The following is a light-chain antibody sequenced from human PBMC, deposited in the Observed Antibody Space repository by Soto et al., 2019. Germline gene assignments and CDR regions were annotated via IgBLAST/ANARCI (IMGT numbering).Light chain of an antibody. CDR2: DTS. V-gene: IGKV3-11*01. Sequence: EVVLTQSPATLSLSPGERATLSCRASQSVTSYLACYQQKPGQSPTLLIYDTSNRATGIPARFSGSGSGTDFTLTISSLEPEDFAIYYCQQRSKWPPLFTFGPGTKVDIK. CDR3: QQRSKWPPLFT. CDR1: QSVTSY. J-gene: IGKJ3*01.